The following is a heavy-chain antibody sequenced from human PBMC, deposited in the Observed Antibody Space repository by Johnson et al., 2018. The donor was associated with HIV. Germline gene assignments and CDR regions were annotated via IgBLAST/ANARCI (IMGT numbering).Heavy chain of an antibody. J-gene: IGHJ3*02. CDR3: ARDRGYWDAFDI. CDR1: GFTFSSYA. Sequence: MLLVESGGGVVQPGRSLRLSCAASGFTFSSYAMSWVRQAPGKGLEWVSAISGSGGSTYYADSVKGRFTISRDNSKNTLYLQMNSLRAEDTAVYYCARDRGYWDAFDIWGQGTMVIVSS. CDR2: ISGSGGST. D-gene: IGHD3-22*01. V-gene: IGHV3-23*04.